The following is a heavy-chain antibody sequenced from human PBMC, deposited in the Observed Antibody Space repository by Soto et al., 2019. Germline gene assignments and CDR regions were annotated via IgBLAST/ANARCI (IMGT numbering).Heavy chain of an antibody. CDR2: IYYSGST. Sequence: QVQLQESGPGLVKPSQTLTLTCTVSGGSISSGDYYWSWIRQPPGKGLEWIGYIYYSGSTYYNPSLKSRVTMSVDTSKNQFSLKLSPVTAADTAVYYCARADPGYSSGYFVRVSSWWFDPWGQGTLATVSS. D-gene: IGHD5-18*01. CDR1: GGSISSGDYY. CDR3: ARADPGYSSGYFVRVSSWWFDP. J-gene: IGHJ5*02. V-gene: IGHV4-30-4*01.